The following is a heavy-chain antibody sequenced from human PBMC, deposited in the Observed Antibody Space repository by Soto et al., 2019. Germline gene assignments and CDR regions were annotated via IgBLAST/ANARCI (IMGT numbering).Heavy chain of an antibody. CDR2: IWYDGSKT. V-gene: IGHV3-33*01. J-gene: IGHJ6*02. D-gene: IGHD3-10*01. Sequence: QVQLVESGGGVVQPGRSLRLSCAATGLTFRNYGMHWVRQAPGKGLEWVAVIWYDGSKTYYADSVKGRFTISRDNSKNTLDLQMNSLRAQDTAVYFGARDLRSTRLDVWGRGSTVTVSS. CDR1: GLTFRNYG. CDR3: ARDLRSTRLDV.